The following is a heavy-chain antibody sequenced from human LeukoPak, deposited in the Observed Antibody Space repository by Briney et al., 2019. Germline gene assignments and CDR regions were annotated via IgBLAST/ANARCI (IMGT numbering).Heavy chain of an antibody. J-gene: IGHJ4*02. CDR3: AGERGEEYSSGWYKRNYFDN. CDR1: GGSISSSSYY. Sequence: SETLSLTCTVSGGSISSSSYYWGWIRQPPGKGLEWIGSIYYSGSTYYNPSLKSRVTISVDTSKNQFSLKLTSVTGADTAVYYCAGERGEEYSSGWYKRNYFDNWGQGIRVTVSS. CDR2: IYYSGST. V-gene: IGHV4-39*07. D-gene: IGHD6-19*01.